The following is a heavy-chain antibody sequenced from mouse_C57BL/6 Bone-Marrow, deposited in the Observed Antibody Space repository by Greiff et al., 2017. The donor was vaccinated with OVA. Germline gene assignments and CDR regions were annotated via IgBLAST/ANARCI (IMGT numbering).Heavy chain of an antibody. D-gene: IGHD1-1*01. Sequence: VQLQQSGAELAKPGASVQLSCKASGYTFTSYWMHWVKQRPGQGLEWIGYINPSSGYTKYNQKFKDKATLTADKSSSTAYMQLSSLTYEDSAVYYCARETTDWYFDVWGTGTTVTVSS. J-gene: IGHJ1*03. V-gene: IGHV1-7*01. CDR1: GYTFTSYW. CDR2: INPSSGYT. CDR3: ARETTDWYFDV.